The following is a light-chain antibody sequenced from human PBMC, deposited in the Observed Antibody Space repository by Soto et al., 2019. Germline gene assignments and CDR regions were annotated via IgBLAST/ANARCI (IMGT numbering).Light chain of an antibody. J-gene: IGLJ1*01. CDR2: DVS. CDR1: SSDVGGYNY. V-gene: IGLV2-14*01. Sequence: QSVLTQPASVSGSPGQSITISCTGTSSDVGGYNYVSWYQQHPGKAPKLMIYDVSNRPSGVSNRFSGSKSVNTASLTISGLQAEDEADYYCCSYTSSSTDVFGTGTKLTVL. CDR3: CSYTSSSTDV.